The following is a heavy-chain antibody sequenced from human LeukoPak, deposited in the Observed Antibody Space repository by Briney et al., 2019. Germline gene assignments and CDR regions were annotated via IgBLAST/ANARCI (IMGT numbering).Heavy chain of an antibody. CDR2: IYYSGST. CDR3: ARDTMVRGVIEYY. CDR1: GGSISSNNYY. V-gene: IGHV4-39*07. J-gene: IGHJ4*02. Sequence: SETLSLTCTVSGGSISSNNYYWGWIRQPPGKGLEWIGSIYYSGSTYYNPSLKSRVTISVDTSKNQFSLKLSSVTAADTAVYYCARDTMVRGVIEYYWGQGTLVTVSS. D-gene: IGHD3-10*01.